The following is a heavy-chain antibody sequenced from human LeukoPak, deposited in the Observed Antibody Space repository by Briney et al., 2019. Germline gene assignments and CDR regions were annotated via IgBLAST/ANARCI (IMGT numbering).Heavy chain of an antibody. CDR2: ISAYNGNT. D-gene: IGHD4-11*01. V-gene: IGHV1-18*01. CDR3: ARDLRSSKQDY. Sequence: GASVKVSCKASGYTFTSYGISWVRQAPGQGLEWMGWISAYNGNTNYAQKLQGRVTITADESTSTAYMELSSLRSEDTAVYYCARDLRSSKQDYWGQGTLVTVSS. CDR1: GYTFTSYG. J-gene: IGHJ4*02.